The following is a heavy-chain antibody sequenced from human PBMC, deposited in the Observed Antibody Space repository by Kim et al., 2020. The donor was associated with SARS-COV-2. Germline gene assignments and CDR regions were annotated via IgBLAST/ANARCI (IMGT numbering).Heavy chain of an antibody. CDR1: GFTFSSYA. V-gene: IGHV3-23*01. D-gene: IGHD3-22*01. CDR2: ISGSGGST. Sequence: GGSLRLSCAASGFTFSSYAMSWVRQAPGKGLEWVSAISGSGGSTYYADSVKGRFTISRDNSKNTLYLQMNSLRAEDTAVYYCAKDPRRDGYDSSGRFDYWGQGTLVTVSS. J-gene: IGHJ4*02. CDR3: AKDPRRDGYDSSGRFDY.